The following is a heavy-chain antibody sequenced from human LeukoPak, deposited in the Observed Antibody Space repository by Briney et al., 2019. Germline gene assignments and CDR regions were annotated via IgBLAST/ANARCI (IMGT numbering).Heavy chain of an antibody. CDR1: GFTFSTYG. CDR3: ARDQSSSGSFDY. J-gene: IGHJ4*02. V-gene: IGHV3-33*01. D-gene: IGHD3-22*01. CDR2: IWYDGSNK. Sequence: SGRSLRLSCVASGFTFSTYGMHWVRQAPGKGLEWVAVIWYDGSNKYYADSVKGRFTISRDNSKNTLYLQMNSLRADDTAVYYCARDQSSSGSFDYWGQGTPVTVSS.